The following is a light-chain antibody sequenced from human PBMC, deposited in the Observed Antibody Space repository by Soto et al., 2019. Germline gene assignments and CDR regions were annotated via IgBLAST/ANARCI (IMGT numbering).Light chain of an antibody. J-gene: IGKJ2*01. CDR2: GAS. V-gene: IGKV3-20*01. Sequence: EIVLTQPPVTLSFSPEERATLSCRASQSVSSSSLAWHQQKPGQAPRLLIYGASSRATGISDRLSGSGSGTDFSLTISRLEPEDFAVYCCLQYDNSPLDTFGQGTK. CDR1: QSVSSSS. CDR3: LQYDNSPLDT.